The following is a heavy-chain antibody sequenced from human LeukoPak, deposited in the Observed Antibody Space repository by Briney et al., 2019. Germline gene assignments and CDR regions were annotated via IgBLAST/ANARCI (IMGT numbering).Heavy chain of an antibody. Sequence: GGSLRLSCAASGVTFSSYSMNWVRQAPGKGLECVSSISRSSSYIYYADSVKGRFTISRDNAKNSLYLQMNSLRAEDTAVYYCAREDSSWASDYYYMDVWGKGTTVTVSS. CDR2: ISRSSSYI. D-gene: IGHD6-13*01. CDR1: GVTFSSYS. V-gene: IGHV3-21*01. J-gene: IGHJ6*03. CDR3: AREDSSWASDYYYMDV.